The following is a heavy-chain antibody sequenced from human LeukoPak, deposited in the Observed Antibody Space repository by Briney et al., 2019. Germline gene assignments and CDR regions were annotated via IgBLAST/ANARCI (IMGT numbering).Heavy chain of an antibody. CDR2: IYTSGST. J-gene: IGHJ6*03. CDR3: AREGIVVPAALRYYYYMDV. V-gene: IGHV4-61*02. D-gene: IGHD2-2*01. Sequence: PSQTLSLTCTVSGGSISSGSYYWSWIRQPAGKGLEWIGRIYTSGSTNYNPSLKSRVTISLDTSKNQFSLKLSSVTAADTAVYYCAREGIVVPAALRYYYYMDVWGKGTTVTVSS. CDR1: GGSISSGSYY.